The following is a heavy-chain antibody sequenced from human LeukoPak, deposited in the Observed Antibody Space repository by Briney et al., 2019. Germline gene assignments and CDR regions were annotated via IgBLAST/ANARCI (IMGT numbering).Heavy chain of an antibody. V-gene: IGHV3-21*01. CDR3: ARDRSDRLAVAGTSAFDY. CDR2: ISSSSSYI. CDR1: GFTFSSYS. Sequence: GGSLRLSCAASGFTFSSYSMNWVRQAPGKGLEWVSSISSSSSYIYYADSVKGRFTISRDNAKNSLYLQMNSLRAGDTAVYYCARDRSDRLAVAGTSAFDYWGQGTLVTVSS. D-gene: IGHD6-19*01. J-gene: IGHJ4*02.